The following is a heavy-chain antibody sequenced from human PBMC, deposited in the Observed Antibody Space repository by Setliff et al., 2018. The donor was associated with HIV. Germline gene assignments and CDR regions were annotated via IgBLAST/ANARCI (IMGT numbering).Heavy chain of an antibody. CDR1: GFTFSSYW. CDR3: ARRNLGAFDI. D-gene: IGHD1-7*01. CDR2: SNPDGSGA. J-gene: IGHJ3*02. V-gene: IGHV3-74*01. Sequence: PGGSLRLSCAGSGFTFSSYWMHWVRQVPGKGLVSVSRSNPDGSGAVYADSVKGRSTISRDNAKNTLYLQMNSLRAEDTGVYYCARRNLGAFDIWGQGTVVTVSS.